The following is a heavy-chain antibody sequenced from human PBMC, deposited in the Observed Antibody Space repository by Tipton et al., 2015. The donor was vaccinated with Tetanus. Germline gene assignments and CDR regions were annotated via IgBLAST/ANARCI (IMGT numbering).Heavy chain of an antibody. CDR1: GGSISSFY. J-gene: IGHJ4*02. Sequence: TLSLTCTVSGGSISSFYWSWIRQPAGKGLEWIGRIYTSGSTNYNPSLKSRVTMSVDTSKRQFSLKLNSVTAADTAVYYCARGWGSSWYYFDYWGQGILVTVSS. V-gene: IGHV4-4*07. CDR2: IYTSGST. CDR3: ARGWGSSWYYFDY. D-gene: IGHD6-13*01.